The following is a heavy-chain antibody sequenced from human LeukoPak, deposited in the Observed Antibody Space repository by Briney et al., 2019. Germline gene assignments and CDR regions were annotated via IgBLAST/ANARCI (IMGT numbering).Heavy chain of an antibody. CDR2: VYPGDSDT. Sequence: GESLKISCKTSGYSFTSYWIVWVRQTPGKGLEWIGIVYPGDSDTRYNPSFQGQVTISADKSTATAFLHLSDLRASDTAIYYCGRHMNNLQLWLDYWGQGTVVTVSS. V-gene: IGHV5-51*01. J-gene: IGHJ4*02. CDR1: GYSFTSYW. CDR3: GRHMNNLQLWLDY. D-gene: IGHD1/OR15-1a*01.